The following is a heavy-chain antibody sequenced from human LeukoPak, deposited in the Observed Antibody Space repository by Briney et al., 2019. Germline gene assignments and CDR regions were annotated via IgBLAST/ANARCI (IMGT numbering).Heavy chain of an antibody. CDR2: INPSGGST. J-gene: IGHJ4*02. D-gene: IGHD3-10*01. CDR1: GYTFTCYY. Sequence: ASVKVSCKASGYTFTCYYMHWVRQAPGQGLEWMGIINPSGGSTNYAQKFQGRVTMTRDTSTSTVYMELSGLTSEDTGVYYCARDLRSGSVRFDYWGQGTLVTVSS. CDR3: ARDLRSGSVRFDY. V-gene: IGHV1-46*01.